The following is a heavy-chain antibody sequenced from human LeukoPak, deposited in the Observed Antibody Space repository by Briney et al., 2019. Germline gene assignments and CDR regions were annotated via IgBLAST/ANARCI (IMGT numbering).Heavy chain of an antibody. Sequence: ASVKVSCKTSGYPFSDYYIHWIRQAPGQGLESMGWINPKNGDTKYAQRSQGRLTITMDTSIDIVYMELRSLRYDDTAVYYCARLSAIWGQGTLVTVSS. J-gene: IGHJ4*02. CDR2: INPKNGDT. V-gene: IGHV1-2*02. CDR1: GYPFSDYY. CDR3: ARLSAI.